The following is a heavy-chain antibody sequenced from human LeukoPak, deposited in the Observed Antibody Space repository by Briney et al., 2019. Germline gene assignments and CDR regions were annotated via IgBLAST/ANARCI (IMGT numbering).Heavy chain of an antibody. CDR1: GLTFSSYS. D-gene: IGHD2-15*01. CDR2: ISSCNSYI. CDR3: ARGAYCSRGSCYFDY. V-gene: IGHV3-21*01. Sequence: GGSLRLSCAASGLTFSSYSMNWVRQAPGKGLEWVSSISSCNSYIYYADSVKGRFTISRDSAKNSLYLQMNSLRAEDTAVYYCARGAYCSRGSCYFDYWGQGTLVTVSS. J-gene: IGHJ4*02.